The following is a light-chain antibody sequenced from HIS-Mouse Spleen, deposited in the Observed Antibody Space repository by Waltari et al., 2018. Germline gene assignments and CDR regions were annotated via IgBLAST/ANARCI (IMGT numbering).Light chain of an antibody. CDR3: NSRDSSGNHVV. CDR1: SLRSYY. Sequence: SSELTQDPAVSVALGQTVRITCQGDSLRSYYASWYQQKPGQAPVLVIYGKNNRPSGIQDRFSSSSSGNTASLTITGAQAEDEADYYCNSRDSSGNHVVLGGGTKLTVL. CDR2: GKN. V-gene: IGLV3-19*01. J-gene: IGLJ2*01.